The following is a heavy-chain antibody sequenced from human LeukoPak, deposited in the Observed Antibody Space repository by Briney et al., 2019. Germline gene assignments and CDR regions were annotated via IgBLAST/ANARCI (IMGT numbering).Heavy chain of an antibody. CDR2: ISAYNGNT. V-gene: IGHV1-18*01. CDR1: GYTFTSYG. CDR3: ARVEYGSGEGYMDV. Sequence: ASVKVSCEASGYTFTSYGISWVRQAPGQGLEWMGWISAYNGNTNYAQKLQGRVTMTTDTSTSTAYMELRSLRSDDTAVYYCARVEYGSGEGYMDVWGKGTTVTISS. D-gene: IGHD3-10*01. J-gene: IGHJ6*03.